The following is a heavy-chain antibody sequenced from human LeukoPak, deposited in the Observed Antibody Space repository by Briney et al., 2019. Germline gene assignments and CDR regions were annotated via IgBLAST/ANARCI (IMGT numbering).Heavy chain of an antibody. CDR3: ARAAGGDY. Sequence: PGGSLRLSCAASGFTFSSYSMNWVRQAPGKGLEWVSYISSSSTIYYADSVKGRFTISRDNAKNSLYLQMNSLRAEDTAMYYCARAAGGDYWGQGTLVTVSS. D-gene: IGHD2-8*02. V-gene: IGHV3-48*01. CDR2: ISSSSTI. J-gene: IGHJ4*02. CDR1: GFTFSSYS.